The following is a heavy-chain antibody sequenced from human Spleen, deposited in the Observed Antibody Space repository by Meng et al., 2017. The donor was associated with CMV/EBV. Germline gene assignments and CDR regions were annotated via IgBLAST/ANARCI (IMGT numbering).Heavy chain of an antibody. V-gene: IGHV1-2*02. CDR3: AREGLGPYYYYGMDV. CDR1: GYTFTGYY. Sequence: ASVKVSCKASGYTFTGYYMHWVRQAPGQGLERMGWINPNSGGTNYAQKFQGRVTMTRDTSISTAYMELSRLRSDDTAVYYCAREGLGPYYYYGMDVWGQGTTVTVSS. J-gene: IGHJ6*02. D-gene: IGHD6-19*01. CDR2: INPNSGGT.